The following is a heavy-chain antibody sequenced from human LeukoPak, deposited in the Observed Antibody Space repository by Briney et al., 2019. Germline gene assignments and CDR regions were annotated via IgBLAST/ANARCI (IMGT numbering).Heavy chain of an antibody. CDR2: ISAYNGNT. J-gene: IGHJ6*02. CDR1: GYTFTSYG. Sequence: ASVKVSCKASGYTFTSYGISWVRQAPGQGLEWMGWISAYNGNTNYAQKLQGRVTMTTDTSTSTAYMELRSLRSDDTAVYYCAGDLAAAAGIGMGNYYYYGMDVWGQGTTVTVSS. CDR3: AGDLAAAAGIGMGNYYYYGMDV. V-gene: IGHV1-18*04. D-gene: IGHD6-13*01.